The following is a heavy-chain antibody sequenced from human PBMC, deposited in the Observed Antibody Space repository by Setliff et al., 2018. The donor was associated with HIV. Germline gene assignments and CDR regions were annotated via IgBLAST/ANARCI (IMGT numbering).Heavy chain of an antibody. CDR3: ARRTIWGDAFDI. D-gene: IGHD3-16*01. Sequence: SETLSLTCTVSGYSISSGYYWGFIRQPPGKGLEWIGSIFHSGSTNYNPYLKSRVTMALDTSKNQVSLRLSSVTAADTAIYYCARRTIWGDAFDIWGQGTMVTVS. CDR1: GYSISSGYY. J-gene: IGHJ3*02. V-gene: IGHV4-38-2*02. CDR2: IFHSGST.